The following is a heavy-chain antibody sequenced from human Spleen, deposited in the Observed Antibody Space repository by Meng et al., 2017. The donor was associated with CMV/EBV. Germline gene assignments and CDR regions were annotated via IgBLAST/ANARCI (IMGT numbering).Heavy chain of an antibody. V-gene: IGHV1-2*02. Sequence: ASVKVSCKASGYTFTAHYMNWVRKAPGQGLEWMGWINPDSGDTHYAQKFQGRVSMTRDTSTSTVYMELGRLRFDDTAVYYCARVRWERLPFDYWGQGTPVTVSS. CDR2: INPDSGDT. D-gene: IGHD1-26*01. J-gene: IGHJ4*02. CDR3: ARVRWERLPFDY. CDR1: GYTFTAHY.